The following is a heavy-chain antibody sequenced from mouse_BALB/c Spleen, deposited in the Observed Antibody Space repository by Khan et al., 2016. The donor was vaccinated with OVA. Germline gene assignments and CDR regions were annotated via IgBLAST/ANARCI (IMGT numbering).Heavy chain of an antibody. CDR2: INPSTAYT. CDR3: ARRGLRWDFDY. CDR1: GYTFINYW. J-gene: IGHJ2*01. V-gene: IGHV1-7*01. D-gene: IGHD1-1*01. Sequence: LQQSGAELAKPGAPVKMSCKASGYTFINYWILWVKQRPGQGLEWIGYINPSTAYTEYNQNFKDKATLTADKSSSTAYMQLSSLTSEDSAVYYCARRGLRWDFDYWGQGTTLTVSS.